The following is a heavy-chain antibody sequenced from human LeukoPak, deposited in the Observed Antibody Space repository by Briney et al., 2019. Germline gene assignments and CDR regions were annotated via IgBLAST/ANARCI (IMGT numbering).Heavy chain of an antibody. CDR3: ERDGDGDYADH. V-gene: IGHV4-39*07. CDR2: IYFSGST. Sequence: PSETLSLTCAVAGASISGSNYFWGWIRQPPGKGLEWIGSIYFSGSTVYNPSLKSRVTISLDTSQNQFSLRLSSVTAADTAVYYCERDGDGDYADHWGQGTLVTVSS. D-gene: IGHD4-17*01. J-gene: IGHJ5*02. CDR1: GASISGSNYF.